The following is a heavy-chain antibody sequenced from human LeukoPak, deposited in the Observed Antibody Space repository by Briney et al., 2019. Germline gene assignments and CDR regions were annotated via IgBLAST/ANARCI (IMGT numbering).Heavy chain of an antibody. Sequence: GGSLRLSCEAPGFIFSNSWMSWVRQAPGKGLEWVGLVKSKSDDGTTIYAAPVKDRFTISRDDSKNTLYLQMNNLKSEDTGVYYCSAKAVGYSGFDRPWGQGTLVTVSS. V-gene: IGHV3-15*01. CDR1: GFIFSNSW. J-gene: IGHJ4*02. CDR3: SAKAVGYSGFDRP. D-gene: IGHD5-12*01. CDR2: VKSKSDDGTT.